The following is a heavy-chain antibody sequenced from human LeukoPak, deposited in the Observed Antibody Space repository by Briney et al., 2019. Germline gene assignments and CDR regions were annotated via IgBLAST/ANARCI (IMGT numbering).Heavy chain of an antibody. V-gene: IGHV1-69*04. Sequence: SVKVSCKASGGTFSSYAISWVRQAPGQGLEWMGRIIPIFGIANYAQKFQGRVTITADKSTSTAYIELSSLRSEDTAVYYCASLTRPRGYFYGMDVWGQGTTVTVSS. CDR2: IIPIFGIA. CDR1: GGTFSSYA. J-gene: IGHJ6*02. CDR3: ASLTRPRGYFYGMDV.